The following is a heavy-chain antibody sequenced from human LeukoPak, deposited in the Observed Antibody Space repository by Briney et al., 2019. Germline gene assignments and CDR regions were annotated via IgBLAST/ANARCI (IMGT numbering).Heavy chain of an antibody. Sequence: GGSLRLSCAVSGFTFSSYSMNWVRQAPGKGLEWVSYISSSSSTIYYADSVKGRFTISRDNDKTSLYLQRNSLRAEDTAVYYCASDREQWLVPTSVFDIWGQGTMVSISS. CDR1: GFTFSSYS. J-gene: IGHJ3*02. D-gene: IGHD6-19*01. CDR3: ASDREQWLVPTSVFDI. CDR2: ISSSSSTI. V-gene: IGHV3-48*04.